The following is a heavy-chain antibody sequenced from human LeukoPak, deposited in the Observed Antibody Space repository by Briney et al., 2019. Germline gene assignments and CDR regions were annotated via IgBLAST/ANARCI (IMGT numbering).Heavy chain of an antibody. D-gene: IGHD1-14*01. CDR2: IYSGGST. J-gene: IGHJ3*02. CDR1: GFTVSINY. Sequence: GALRLSCAASGFTVSINYMSWVRQAPGKGLEWVSVIYSGGSTYYADSVKGRFTISRDNSMNTLYLQMNSLRAEDTAVYYCAREPTGSRAFDIWGQGTMVTVSS. V-gene: IGHV3-66*02. CDR3: AREPTGSRAFDI.